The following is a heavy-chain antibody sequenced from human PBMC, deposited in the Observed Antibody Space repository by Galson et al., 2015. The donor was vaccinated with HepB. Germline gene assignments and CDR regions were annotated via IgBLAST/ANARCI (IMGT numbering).Heavy chain of an antibody. V-gene: IGHV3-53*01. CDR2: IYSGGST. D-gene: IGHD6-19*01. CDR3: ARVSSGWTYYFDY. Sequence: SLRLSCAASGFTVSSNYMSWVRQAPGKGLEWVSVIYSGGSTYYADSVKGRFTISRDNSKNTLYLQMNSLRAEDTAVYYCARVSSGWTYYFDYWGQGTLVTVSS. J-gene: IGHJ4*02. CDR1: GFTVSSNY.